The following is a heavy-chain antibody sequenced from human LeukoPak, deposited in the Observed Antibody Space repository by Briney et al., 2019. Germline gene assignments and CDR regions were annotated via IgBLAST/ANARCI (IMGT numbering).Heavy chain of an antibody. Sequence: ASVKVSCKASGGTFSSYAISWVRQAPGQGLEWMGGIIPIFGTANYAQKFQGRVTITADKSTSTAYMELSSLRSEDTAVYYCAREHSSGPLAYMDVWGKGTTVTVSS. CDR1: GGTFSSYA. V-gene: IGHV1-69*06. CDR3: AREHSSGPLAYMDV. D-gene: IGHD6-19*01. CDR2: IIPIFGTA. J-gene: IGHJ6*03.